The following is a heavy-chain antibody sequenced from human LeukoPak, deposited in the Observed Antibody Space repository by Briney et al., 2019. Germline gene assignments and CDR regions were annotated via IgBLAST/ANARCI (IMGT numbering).Heavy chain of an antibody. D-gene: IGHD4-17*01. V-gene: IGHV1-2*02. CDR3: AGGSLVTTKYFYYYMDV. Sequence: ASVKVSCKASGYTFTGYYMHWVRQAPGQGLEWMGWINPNSGGTNYAQKFQGRDTMTRDTSISTAYMELSRLRSDDTAVYYCAGGSLVTTKYFYYYMDVWGKGTTVTVSS. CDR1: GYTFTGYY. CDR2: INPNSGGT. J-gene: IGHJ6*03.